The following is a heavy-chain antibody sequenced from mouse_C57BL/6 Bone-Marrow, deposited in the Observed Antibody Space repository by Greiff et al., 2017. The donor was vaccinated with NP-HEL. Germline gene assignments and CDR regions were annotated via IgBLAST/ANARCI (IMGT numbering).Heavy chain of an antibody. CDR1: GFNIRDDY. Sequence: VQLQQSGAELVRPGASVKLSCTASGFNIRDDYMHWVKQRPEQGLEWMGWIDPENGDTEYASKFQGKATITADTSSNTAYLQLSSLTSEDTAVYYCTTFYYYGSNYPYYAMDYWGQGTSVTVSS. V-gene: IGHV14-4*01. CDR2: IDPENGDT. D-gene: IGHD1-1*01. CDR3: TTFYYYGSNYPYYAMDY. J-gene: IGHJ4*01.